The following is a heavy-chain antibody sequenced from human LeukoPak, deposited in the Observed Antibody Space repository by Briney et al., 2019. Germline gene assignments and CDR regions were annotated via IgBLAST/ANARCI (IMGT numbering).Heavy chain of an antibody. D-gene: IGHD4-17*01. CDR2: ITFFNGDT. Sequence: GASVKVSCKTSGYTFSIYGISWVRQVPGQGLEGLGWITFFNGDTKYAQKVQDRVSTTSDRSTNTAFLELRNLRSGDTAVYYCAKSMTPVTLDAFHVWGQGTLVTVSS. CDR3: AKSMTPVTLDAFHV. V-gene: IGHV1-18*04. CDR1: GYTFSIYG. J-gene: IGHJ3*01.